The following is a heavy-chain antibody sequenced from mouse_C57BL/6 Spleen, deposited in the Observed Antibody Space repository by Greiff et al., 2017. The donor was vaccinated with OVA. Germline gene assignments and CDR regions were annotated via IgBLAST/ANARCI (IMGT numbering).Heavy chain of an antibody. D-gene: IGHD2-3*01. CDR3: ASHDGYSSMDY. CDR1: GFTFSSYG. Sequence: EVQLVESGGDLVKPGGSLKLSCAASGFTFSSYGMSWVRQTPDKRLEWVATISSGGSYTYYPDSVKGRFTISRDNAKNTLYLQMSSLKSEDTAMYYCASHDGYSSMDYWGQGTSVTVSS. J-gene: IGHJ4*01. CDR2: ISSGGSYT. V-gene: IGHV5-6*01.